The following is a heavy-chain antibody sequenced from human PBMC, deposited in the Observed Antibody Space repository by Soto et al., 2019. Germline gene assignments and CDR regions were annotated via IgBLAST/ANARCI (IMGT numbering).Heavy chain of an antibody. CDR3: ARGDAMSSVNSLEN. CDR2: VIPVFNTS. J-gene: IGHJ4*01. Sequence: SVKVSCKTSGGAFGRYSVSWVRQAPGQGLEWIGGVIPVFNTSNYSLKFQGRVAIFADVSTSTVFMELRSLRSEDTALYSCARGDAMSSVNSLENWGQGTPVTVSS. D-gene: IGHD3-16*01. V-gene: IGHV1-69*13. CDR1: GGAFGRYS.